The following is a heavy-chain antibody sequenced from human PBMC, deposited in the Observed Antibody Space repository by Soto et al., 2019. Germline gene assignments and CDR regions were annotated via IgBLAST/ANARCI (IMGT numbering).Heavy chain of an antibody. CDR3: ARGVTRNRTYYDILTSNNWFDP. J-gene: IGHJ5*02. D-gene: IGHD3-9*01. CDR1: GVSISVNSYY. CDR2: IYHSGST. Sequence: PSETLSLTCTVSGVSISVNSYYWSWIRQPPGKGLEWIGYIYHSGSTYYNPSLKSRVTISVDRSKNQFSLKLSSVTAADTAVYYCARGVTRNRTYYDILTSNNWFDPWGQGTLVTVSS. V-gene: IGHV4-30-2*01.